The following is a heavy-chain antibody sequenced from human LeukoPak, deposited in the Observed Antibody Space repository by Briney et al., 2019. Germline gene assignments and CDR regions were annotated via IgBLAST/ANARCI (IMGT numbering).Heavy chain of an antibody. CDR3: ARDPGVTNWFDP. J-gene: IGHJ5*02. V-gene: IGHV1-2*02. Sequence: ASVKVSCKASGYTFTGHSIHWARQAPGQGLEWMGWVSPNSGGTKYAQKLQGRVTMTGDTSISTAYMELTSLTSDDTAVYYCARDPGVTNWFDPWGQGTLVTVSS. CDR1: GYTFTGHS. D-gene: IGHD2-21*02. CDR2: VSPNSGGT.